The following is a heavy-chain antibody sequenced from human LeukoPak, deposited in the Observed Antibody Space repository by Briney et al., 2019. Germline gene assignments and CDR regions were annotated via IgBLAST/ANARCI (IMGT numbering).Heavy chain of an antibody. CDR1: GFTFSSYG. CDR2: IWYDGSNK. Sequence: PGGSLRLSCAASGFTFSSYGMHWVRQAPGKGLEWVAVIWYDGSNKYYADSVKGRFTISRDNSKNTLYLQMNSLRAEDTAVYYCAGSLAAARFDYWGQGTLVTVSS. V-gene: IGHV3-33*01. CDR3: AGSLAAARFDY. J-gene: IGHJ4*02. D-gene: IGHD6-13*01.